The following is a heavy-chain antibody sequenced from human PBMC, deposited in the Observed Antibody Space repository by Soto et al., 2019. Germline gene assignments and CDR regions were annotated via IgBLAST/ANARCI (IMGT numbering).Heavy chain of an antibody. CDR1: GGSISSSSYY. D-gene: IGHD3-10*01. Sequence: QLQLQESGPGLVKPSETLSLTCTVSGGSISSSSYYWGWIRQPPGKGLEWIGSIYYSGSTYYNPSLKSRVTISVDTSKNQFSLKLSSVTAADTAVYYCARHQWFGIIGFDYWGQGTLVTVSS. J-gene: IGHJ4*02. CDR3: ARHQWFGIIGFDY. V-gene: IGHV4-39*01. CDR2: IYYSGST.